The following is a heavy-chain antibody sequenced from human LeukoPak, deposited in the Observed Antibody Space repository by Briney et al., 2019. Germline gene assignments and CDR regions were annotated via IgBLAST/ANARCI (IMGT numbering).Heavy chain of an antibody. CDR3: AKDAIGQYRTYYFDH. V-gene: IGHV3-23*01. J-gene: IGHJ4*02. D-gene: IGHD1-1*01. CDR1: GFSFSNFA. CDR2: IGGGGGTT. Sequence: AGGSLRLSCEVSGFSFSNFAMSWVRQAAGKGLEWVSAIGGGGGTTYYADSVQGRFTVSRDNSKNTLYLQMNSLRAEDTAVYYCAKDAIGQYRTYYFDHWGQGTLVPVCS.